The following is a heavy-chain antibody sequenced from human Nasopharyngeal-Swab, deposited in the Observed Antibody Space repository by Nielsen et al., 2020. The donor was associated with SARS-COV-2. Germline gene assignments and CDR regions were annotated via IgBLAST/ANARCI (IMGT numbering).Heavy chain of an antibody. CDR3: ARDLPIYSGYDLVDY. D-gene: IGHD5-12*01. CDR1: GFTFSSYW. V-gene: IGHV3-7*01. J-gene: IGHJ4*02. CDR2: IKQDGSEK. Sequence: GESLKISCAASGFTFSSYWMGWVRQAPGKGLEWVANIKQDGSEKYYVDSVKGRFTISRDNAKNSLYLQMNSLRAEDTAVYYCARDLPIYSGYDLVDYWGQGTLVTVSS.